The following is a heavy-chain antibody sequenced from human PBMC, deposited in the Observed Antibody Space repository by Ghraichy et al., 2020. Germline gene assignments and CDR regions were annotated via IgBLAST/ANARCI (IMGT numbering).Heavy chain of an antibody. CDR3: ARDSGGKVDY. CDR1: GYPFTDYY. CDR2: INPKNGDT. V-gene: IGHV1-2*02. Sequence: ASVKVSCKASGYPFTDYYMHWVRQAPGQGLEWMGWINPKNGDTIYVQKFQGRVTMTRDTSISTVFMELIRLRYDDTAVYFCARDSGGKVDYWGQGTLVTVSP. D-gene: IGHD4-23*01. J-gene: IGHJ4*02.